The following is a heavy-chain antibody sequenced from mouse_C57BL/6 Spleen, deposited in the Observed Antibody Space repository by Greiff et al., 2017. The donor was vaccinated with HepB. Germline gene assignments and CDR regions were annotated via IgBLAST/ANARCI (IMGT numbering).Heavy chain of an antibody. CDR2: IDPANGNT. CDR3: ARSSRDRYDEGFAY. Sequence: EVKLMESVAELVRPGASVKLSCTASGFNIKNTYMHWVKQRPEQGLEWIGRIDPANGNTKYAPKFQGKATITADTSSNTAYLQLSSLTSEDTAIYYCARSSRDRYDEGFAYWGQGTLVTVSA. J-gene: IGHJ3*01. V-gene: IGHV14-3*01. D-gene: IGHD2-14*01. CDR1: GFNIKNTY.